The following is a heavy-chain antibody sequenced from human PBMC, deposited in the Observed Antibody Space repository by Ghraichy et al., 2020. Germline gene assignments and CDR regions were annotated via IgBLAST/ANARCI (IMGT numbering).Heavy chain of an antibody. Sequence: ASVKVSCKASGYTFTSYYMHWVRQAPGQGLEWMGIINPSGGSTSYAQKFQGRVTMTRDTSTSTVYMELSSLRSEDTAVYYCARDKLATDLQETVAFDIWGQGTMVTVSS. J-gene: IGHJ3*02. D-gene: IGHD4-17*01. CDR1: GYTFTSYY. CDR3: ARDKLATDLQETVAFDI. V-gene: IGHV1-46*01. CDR2: INPSGGST.